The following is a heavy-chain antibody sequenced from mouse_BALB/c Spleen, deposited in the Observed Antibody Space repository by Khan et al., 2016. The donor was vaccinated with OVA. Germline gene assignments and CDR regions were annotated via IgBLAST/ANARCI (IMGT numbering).Heavy chain of an antibody. CDR2: IWAGGNT. CDR3: ATLYGNEPY. CDR1: GFSLTDYG. Sequence: QVQLKESGPGLVAPSQSLSITCTVSGFSLTDYGVHWLRQPPGKGLEWLGVIWAGGNTNYNSALMSRLSISKDNSKGQVFLKMNSLQTDDIAMYYCATLYGNEPYWGQGTLVTVSA. V-gene: IGHV2-9*02. D-gene: IGHD2-1*01. J-gene: IGHJ3*01.